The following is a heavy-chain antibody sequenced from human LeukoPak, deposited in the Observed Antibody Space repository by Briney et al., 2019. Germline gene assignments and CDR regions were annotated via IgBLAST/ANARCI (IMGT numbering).Heavy chain of an antibody. J-gene: IGHJ1*01. CDR3: ARDSQEFFQH. CDR1: GFTFDNYA. Sequence: GGSLRLSCAASGFTFDNYAIHWVRQAPGKGLEWVSLISGDGGSTYYADSMKDRFTISRDNSKNSLYLQMNSLRTEDTALYYCARDSQEFFQHWGQGTLVTVSS. CDR2: ISGDGGST. V-gene: IGHV3-43*02.